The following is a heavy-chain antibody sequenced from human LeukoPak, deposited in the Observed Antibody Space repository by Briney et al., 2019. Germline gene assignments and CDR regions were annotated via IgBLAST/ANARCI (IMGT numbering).Heavy chain of an antibody. J-gene: IGHJ6*02. CDR1: GFTFDDDG. D-gene: IGHD2-2*01. V-gene: IGHV3-9*01. Sequence: GRSLTLSCAASGFTFDDDGMHWVRHAPGKGLEWVSRISWNSGSIGYADSVKGRFTISRDNAKNSLYLQMNSLRPEDTALYYCAKDRVQVGYYYGMDVWGQGTTVTVSS. CDR3: AKDRVQVGYYYGMDV. CDR2: ISWNSGSI.